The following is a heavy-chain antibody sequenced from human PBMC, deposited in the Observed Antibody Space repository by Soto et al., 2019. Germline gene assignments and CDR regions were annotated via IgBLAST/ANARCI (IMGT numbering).Heavy chain of an antibody. J-gene: IGHJ4*02. Sequence: QVQLVQSGAEVRMRGSSVKVSCTASGDTFNFYTISWVRQAPGQGLEWMGRVIPMLRMSNYAQKFQGRVTISADKSTSTAYMALSSLRSDDTAVYYCATNYGSGSTHFDYWGQGTLVTVSS. D-gene: IGHD3-10*01. V-gene: IGHV1-69*02. CDR1: GDTFNFYT. CDR2: VIPMLRMS. CDR3: ATNYGSGSTHFDY.